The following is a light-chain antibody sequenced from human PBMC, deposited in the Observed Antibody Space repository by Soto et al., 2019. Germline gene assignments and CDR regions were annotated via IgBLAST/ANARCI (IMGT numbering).Light chain of an antibody. CDR3: QHYGESSST. V-gene: IGKV3D-20*01. Sequence: IVLTQSPGTLSLSPGEVATLSCGASQTITYNFLAWYQKKPGLAPRLLVYDASNRATGIPDRFSGSGSGTAFSLTISTLEPEDFAVYYCQHYGESSSTFGGGNRVEI. CDR1: QTITYNF. CDR2: DAS. J-gene: IGKJ4*01.